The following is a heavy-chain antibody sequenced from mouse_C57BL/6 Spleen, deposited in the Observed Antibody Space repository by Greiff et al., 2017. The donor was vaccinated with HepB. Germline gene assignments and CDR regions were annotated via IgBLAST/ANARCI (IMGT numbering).Heavy chain of an antibody. J-gene: IGHJ3*01. V-gene: IGHV7-3*01. CDR3: ARYGGGTWFAY. CDR1: GFTFTDYY. Sequence: EVQLVESGGGLVQPGGSLSLSCAASGFTFTDYYMSWVRQPPGKALEWLGFIRNKANGYTTEYSASVKGRFTISRDNSQSILYLQMNALRGEDSATNYCARYGGGTWFAYWGQGTLVTVSA. CDR2: IRNKANGYTT.